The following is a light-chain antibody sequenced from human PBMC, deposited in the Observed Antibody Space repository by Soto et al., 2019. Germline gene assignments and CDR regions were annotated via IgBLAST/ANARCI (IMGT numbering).Light chain of an antibody. CDR2: GAS. V-gene: IGKV3-15*01. CDR3: QEYNNWTPT. J-gene: IGKJ1*01. Sequence: ERVMTQSPATLSVSPGERATLSCRASQRISNYLAWYQQKPGQAPRLLISGASTRATGIPARFSGSGSGTEFTLTISSLQSEDFAVYYCQEYNNWTPTFGQGTKVDIK. CDR1: QRISNY.